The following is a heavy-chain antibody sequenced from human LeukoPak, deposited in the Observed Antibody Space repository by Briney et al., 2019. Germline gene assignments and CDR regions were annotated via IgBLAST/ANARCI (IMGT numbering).Heavy chain of an antibody. CDR1: GSSISSSSYY. CDR2: IYYSGST. D-gene: IGHD2-2*01. V-gene: IGHV4-39*01. CDR3: ARGVVPAAFENWFDP. J-gene: IGHJ5*02. Sequence: KTSETLSLTCTVSGSSISSSSYYWGWIRQPPGKGLEWIGSIYYSGSTYYNPSLKSRVTISVDTSKNQFSLKLSSVTAADTAVYYCARGVVPAAFENWFDPWGQGTLVTVSS.